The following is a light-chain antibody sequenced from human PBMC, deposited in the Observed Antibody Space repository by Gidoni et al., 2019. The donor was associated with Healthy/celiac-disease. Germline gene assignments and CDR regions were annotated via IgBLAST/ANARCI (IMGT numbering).Light chain of an antibody. J-gene: IGLJ1*01. CDR3: QTWGTGIGV. Sequence: QLVLTQSPSASASLGSSVKLTCTLSSGHSSPAIAWHQQQPEEGPRYLLKLNSDCSHRKGDGIPDRFSASSAGAERYLTISSLQSEDEADYYCQTWGTGIGVFGTGTKVTVL. CDR2: LNSDCSH. CDR1: SGHSSPA. V-gene: IGLV4-69*01.